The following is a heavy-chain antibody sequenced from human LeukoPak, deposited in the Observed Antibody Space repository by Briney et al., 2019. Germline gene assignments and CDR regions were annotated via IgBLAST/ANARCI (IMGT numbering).Heavy chain of an antibody. CDR2: ISYDGSNK. CDR3: ARDPTIEMATIMGGYFDY. Sequence: GGSLRLSCAASGFTFSSYAMHWVRQAPGKGLEWVAVISYDGSNKYYADSVKGRFTISRDNSKNTLYLQMNSLRAEDTAVYYCARDPTIEMATIMGGYFDYWGQGTLVTVSS. CDR1: GFTFSSYA. J-gene: IGHJ4*02. D-gene: IGHD5-24*01. V-gene: IGHV3-30-3*01.